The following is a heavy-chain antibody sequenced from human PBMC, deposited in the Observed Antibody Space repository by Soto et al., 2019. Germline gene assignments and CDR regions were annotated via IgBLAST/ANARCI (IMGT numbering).Heavy chain of an antibody. J-gene: IGHJ6*04. D-gene: IGHD6-13*01. V-gene: IGHV4-59*01. CDR2: IYYSGST. CDR1: GGSISSYY. Sequence: QVQLQESGPGLVKPSETLSLTCTVSGGSISSYYWCWIRQPPGKGLEWIGYIYYSGSTNYNPSLQSRVTVSVDXSXNXXSLKLSTVTAADTAVYYCASSNIAAAGFNDYGTAVWGGGTTVTVSA. CDR3: ASSNIAAAGFNDYGTAV.